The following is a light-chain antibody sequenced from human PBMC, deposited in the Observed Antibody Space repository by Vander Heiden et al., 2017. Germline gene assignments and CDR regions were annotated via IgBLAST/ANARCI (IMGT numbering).Light chain of an antibody. CDR1: SSDAGGNNF. Sequence: QSALTPTASVSGSPGQSITISCPGTSSDAGGNNFFSWYQQHPGKAPKLSIEEVSNRPSGVSNRFAGSKSGNSASLTISWLQAEDEADNYCSSYTSSSVYVFGTGTKVTVL. CDR3: SSYTSSSVYV. CDR2: EVS. J-gene: IGLJ1*01. V-gene: IGLV2-14*01.